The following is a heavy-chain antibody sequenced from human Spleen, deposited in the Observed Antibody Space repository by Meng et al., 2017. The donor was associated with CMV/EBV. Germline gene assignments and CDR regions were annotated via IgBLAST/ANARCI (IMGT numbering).Heavy chain of an antibody. CDR3: AKWEVPAAIGGNWFDP. J-gene: IGHJ5*02. CDR2: IYSGGSST. V-gene: IGHV3-23*03. Sequence: GESLKISCAASGFTFSSYAMSWVRQAPGKGLEWVSVIYSGGSSTYYADSVKGRFTISRDNSKNTLYLQMNSLRAEDTAVYYCAKWEVPAAIGGNWFDPWGQGTLVTVSS. CDR1: GFTFSSYA. D-gene: IGHD2-2*02.